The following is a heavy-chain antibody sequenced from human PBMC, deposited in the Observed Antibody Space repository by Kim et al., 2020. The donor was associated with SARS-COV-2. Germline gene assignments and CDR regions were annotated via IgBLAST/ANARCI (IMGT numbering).Heavy chain of an antibody. D-gene: IGHD6-13*01. CDR1: GFTFDDYA. CDR3: AKPGIAAAGSPYYFDY. J-gene: IGHJ4*02. CDR2: ISWNSGSI. V-gene: IGHV3-9*01. Sequence: GGSLRLSCAASGFTFDDYAMHWVRQAPGKGLEWVSGISWNSGSIGYADSVKGRFTISRDNAKNSLYLQMNSLRAEDTALYYCAKPGIAAAGSPYYFDYWGQGTLVTVSS.